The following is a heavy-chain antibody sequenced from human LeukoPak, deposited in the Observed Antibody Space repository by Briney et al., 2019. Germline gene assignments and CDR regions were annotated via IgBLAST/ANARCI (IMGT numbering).Heavy chain of an antibody. CDR3: ARLTNTGWFSFDY. D-gene: IGHD6-19*01. J-gene: IGHJ4*02. Sequence: GESLMTSCKASGYSFTSYWIGWVRQMPGKGLEWMAIIYPGDSDTRFSPSFQRQVTISADKSISTAYLQWHSLKASDTAIYFCARLTNTGWFSFDYWGQGTLVT. CDR1: GYSFTSYW. CDR2: IYPGDSDT. V-gene: IGHV5-51*01.